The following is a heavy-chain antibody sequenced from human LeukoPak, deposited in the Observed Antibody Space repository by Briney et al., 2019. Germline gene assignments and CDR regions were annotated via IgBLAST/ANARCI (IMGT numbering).Heavy chain of an antibody. CDR2: IYYRSKWYN. CDR3: ARENLVRGNFGY. CDR1: GCSVSSNSDA. V-gene: IGHV6-1*01. J-gene: IGHJ4*02. Sequence: QTLSLTFAISGCSVSSNSDAWNWLTQSPSRAVECLGRIYYRSKWYNDYAVSVKSRITINPDTSKNQFSLKLNSVTPEDAAVYYCARENLVRGNFGYWGQGTLVTFSS. D-gene: IGHD2-15*01.